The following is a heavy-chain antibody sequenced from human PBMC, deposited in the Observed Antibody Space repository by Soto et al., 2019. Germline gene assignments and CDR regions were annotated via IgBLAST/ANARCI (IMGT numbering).Heavy chain of an antibody. CDR1: GGTFSSYT. CDR2: IIPILGIA. J-gene: IGHJ5*02. Sequence: QVQLVQSGAEVKKPGSSVKVSCKASGGTFSSYTISWVRQAPGQGLEWMGRIIPILGIANYAQKFQGRVTNTADKSTSTAYMELSSLRSEDTAVYYCARADYDILTGYYKGFGFDPWGQGTLVTVSS. V-gene: IGHV1-69*02. D-gene: IGHD3-9*01. CDR3: ARADYDILTGYYKGFGFDP.